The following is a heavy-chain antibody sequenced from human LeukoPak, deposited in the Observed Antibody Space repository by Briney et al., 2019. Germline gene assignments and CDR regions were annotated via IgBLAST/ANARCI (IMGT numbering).Heavy chain of an antibody. D-gene: IGHD1-1*01. V-gene: IGHV1-2*02. CDR2: INPNSGGT. J-gene: IGHJ4*02. CDR1: GYTFTGYY. CDR3: AREEGWNDLDYFDY. Sequence: GASVKVSCKASGYTFTGYYMHWVRQAPGQGLEWMGWINPNSGGTNYAQKFQGGVTMTRDTSISTAYMELSRLRSDDTAVYYCAREEGWNDLDYFDYWGQGTLVTVSS.